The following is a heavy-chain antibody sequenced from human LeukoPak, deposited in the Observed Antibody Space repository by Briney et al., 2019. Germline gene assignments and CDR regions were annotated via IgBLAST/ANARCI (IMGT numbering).Heavy chain of an antibody. V-gene: IGHV5-10-1*01. D-gene: IGHD3-16*01. CDR2: IDPSDSYT. CDR3: ATLILRAALYYLDY. J-gene: IGHJ4*01. Sequence: RGESLKTSCKGSGYRFTNYWFSWVRQMPGKGLEWMGRIDPSDSYTDYSPSFQGHVTFSADKSITTAYLQWSSLRASDTAMYYCATLILRAALYYLDYWGHGRLLTVSS. CDR1: GYRFTNYW.